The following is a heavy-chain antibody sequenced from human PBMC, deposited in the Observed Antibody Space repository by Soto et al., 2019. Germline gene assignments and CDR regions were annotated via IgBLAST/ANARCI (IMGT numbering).Heavy chain of an antibody. CDR3: ARGRELAYCSSTSCYTPYYYGMDV. J-gene: IGHJ6*02. CDR2: ISPSGGST. V-gene: IGHV1-46*01. CDR1: GYTFTSYY. Sequence: ASVKVSCKASGYTFTSYYMHWVRQAPGQGLEWMGIISPSGGSTRYAQKFQGRVTMTRDTSTNTVYMELSSLRSEDTAVYYCARGRELAYCSSTSCYTPYYYGMDVWRQGTTVTVSS. D-gene: IGHD2-2*02.